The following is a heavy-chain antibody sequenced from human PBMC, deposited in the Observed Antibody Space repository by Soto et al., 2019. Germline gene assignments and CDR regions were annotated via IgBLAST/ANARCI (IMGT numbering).Heavy chain of an antibody. D-gene: IGHD3-3*01. J-gene: IGHJ4*02. Sequence: EVQLVESGGRLVQPGRSLRLSCVGTGLNFDDFAMHWVRQAQGQGLEWVSGITWNSRVLAYADSVKGRFTISRDNDRNSLYLQMDSLRDEDTALYYCAKGRYDFWSPYYFDSWGQGTLVTVSS. CDR2: ITWNSRVL. CDR1: GLNFDDFA. CDR3: AKGRYDFWSPYYFDS. V-gene: IGHV3-9*01.